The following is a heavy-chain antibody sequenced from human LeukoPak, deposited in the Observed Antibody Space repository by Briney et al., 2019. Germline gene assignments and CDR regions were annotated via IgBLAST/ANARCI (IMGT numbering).Heavy chain of an antibody. D-gene: IGHD3-22*01. CDR1: GYTFTSYD. Sequence: ASVKVSCKASGYTFTSYDINWVRQATGQGLEWMGWMNPNSGNTGYAQKFQGRVTMTRNTSISTAYMELSSLRSEDTAAYYCARGRRVRIVVPYYYYMDVWGKGTTVTVSS. V-gene: IGHV1-8*01. CDR3: ARGRRVRIVVPYYYYMDV. CDR2: MNPNSGNT. J-gene: IGHJ6*03.